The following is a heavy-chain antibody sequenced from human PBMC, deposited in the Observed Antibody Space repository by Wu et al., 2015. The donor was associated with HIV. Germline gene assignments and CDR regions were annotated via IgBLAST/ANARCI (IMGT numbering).Heavy chain of an antibody. CDR3: ARPGGSPQSGYYYYAMDV. CDR2: IITPFGSA. V-gene: IGHV1-69*05. Sequence: QVQLVQAGAEVKMPGSSVKVSCKASGGTLSSHTLNWVRQAPGQGLEWMGGIITPFGSAQYAQKFKGRLTITTDESMTTAYMELSGLRFEDTAIYYCARPGGSPQSGYYYYAMDVWGQGTTVHRLL. D-gene: IGHD3-10*01. J-gene: IGHJ6*02. CDR1: GGTLSSHT.